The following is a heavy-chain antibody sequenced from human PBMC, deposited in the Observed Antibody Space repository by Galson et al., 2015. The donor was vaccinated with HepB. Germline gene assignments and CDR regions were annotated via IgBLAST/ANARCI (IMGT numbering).Heavy chain of an antibody. V-gene: IGHV3-21*01. CDR3: ARDWGIAVAGTWWFDP. CDR1: RFAFSNYN. J-gene: IGHJ5*02. D-gene: IGHD6-19*01. CDR2: ITSSSTYI. Sequence: SLRLSCAASRFAFSNYNMSWVRRAPGKGLEWVSSITSSSTYIYYADSVKGRFTISRDNANNLLYLQMNSLRAEDTAVYYCARDWGIAVAGTWWFDPWGRGTLVTVSS.